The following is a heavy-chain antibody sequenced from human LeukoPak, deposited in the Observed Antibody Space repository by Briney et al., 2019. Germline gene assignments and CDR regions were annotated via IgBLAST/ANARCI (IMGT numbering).Heavy chain of an antibody. Sequence: GESLKISCKGSGYSFNNYWIAWVRQMPGKGLELMGIIYPGDSETRYSPSFRGQVTISADKSISTAYRQWSSLKASDTAMYYCARAAFCSGGSCYSGSWFDPWGQGTLVTVSS. D-gene: IGHD2-15*01. J-gene: IGHJ5*02. CDR2: IYPGDSET. CDR1: GYSFNNYW. CDR3: ARAAFCSGGSCYSGSWFDP. V-gene: IGHV5-51*01.